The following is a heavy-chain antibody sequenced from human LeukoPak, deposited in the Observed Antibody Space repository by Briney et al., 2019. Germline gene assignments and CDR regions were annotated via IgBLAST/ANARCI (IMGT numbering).Heavy chain of an antibody. CDR3: ARDGCSGGSCYTAGAFDI. CDR1: GFTFSNYA. Sequence: SLRLSCAASGFTFSNYAMSWVRQTPGKGLEWIGYIYYSGSTYYNPSLKSRVTISVDTSKNQFSLKLSSVTAADTAVYYCARDGCSGGSCYTAGAFDIWGQGTMVTVSS. V-gene: IGHV4-31*02. J-gene: IGHJ3*02. CDR2: IYYSGST. D-gene: IGHD2-15*01.